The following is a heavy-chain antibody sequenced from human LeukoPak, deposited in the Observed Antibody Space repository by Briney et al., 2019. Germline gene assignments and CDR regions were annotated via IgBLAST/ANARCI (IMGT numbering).Heavy chain of an antibody. CDR3: ARDRSSSWSFDY. J-gene: IGHJ4*02. CDR2: IYYSGST. CDR1: GGSISSYY. D-gene: IGHD6-13*01. V-gene: IGHV4-59*01. Sequence: PSETLSLTCTVSGGSISSYYWSWIRQPPGKGLEGIGYIYYSGSTNYNPSLKSRVTISVDTSKNQFSLKLSSVTAADTAVYYCARDRSSSWSFDYWGQGTLVTVSS.